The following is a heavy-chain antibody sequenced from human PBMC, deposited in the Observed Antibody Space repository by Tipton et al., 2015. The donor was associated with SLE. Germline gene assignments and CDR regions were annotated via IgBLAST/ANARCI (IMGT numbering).Heavy chain of an antibody. CDR2: ISSSGSTI. CDR3: AGDSSPRYFDY. D-gene: IGHD6-13*01. Sequence: PLRLSCAASGFTFSSYEMNWVRQAPGKGLEWVSYISSSGSTIYYADSVKGRFTISRDNAKNSLYLQMNSLRAEDTAVYYCAGDSSPRYFDYWGQGTLVTVSS. V-gene: IGHV3-48*03. J-gene: IGHJ4*02. CDR1: GFTFSSYE.